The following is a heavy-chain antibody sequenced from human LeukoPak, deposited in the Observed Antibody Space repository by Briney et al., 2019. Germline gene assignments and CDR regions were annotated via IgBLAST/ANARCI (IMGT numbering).Heavy chain of an antibody. CDR2: INPNSGGT. CDR3: ARGPLMYYDFWSGSRQIDY. Sequence: ASVKVSCKASGYTFTSYGISWVRQAPGQGLEWMGWINPNSGGTNYAQKFQGRVTMTRDTSISTAYMELSRLRSDDTAVYYCARGPLMYYDFWSGSRQIDYWGQGTLVTVSS. CDR1: GYTFTSYG. V-gene: IGHV1-2*02. J-gene: IGHJ4*02. D-gene: IGHD3-3*01.